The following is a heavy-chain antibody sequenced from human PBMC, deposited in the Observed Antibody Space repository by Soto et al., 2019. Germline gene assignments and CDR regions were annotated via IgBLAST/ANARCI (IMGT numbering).Heavy chain of an antibody. D-gene: IGHD2-8*01. CDR2: ISSSSSTI. CDR3: ARDRYCTNGVCTAYHFDY. CDR1: GFTFNTYN. J-gene: IGHJ4*02. V-gene: IGHV3-48*01. Sequence: GGSLRLSCAASGFTFNTYNINWVRQAPGKGLEWVSYISSSSSTIYYADSVKGRFTISRDNAKNSLYLQMNSLRAEDTAVYYCARDRYCTNGVCTAYHFDYWGLGTLVTVSS.